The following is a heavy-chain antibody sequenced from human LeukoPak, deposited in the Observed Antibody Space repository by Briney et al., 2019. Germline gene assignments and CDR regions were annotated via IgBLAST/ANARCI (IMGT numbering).Heavy chain of an antibody. CDR3: AKDLHGDYVRWGDY. J-gene: IGHJ4*02. V-gene: IGHV3-48*01. D-gene: IGHD3-10*02. CDR2: ISTSSSPT. CDR1: GGSISSSSYY. Sequence: ETLSLTCTVSGGSISSSSYYWGWVRQAPGKGLEWVSFISTSSSPTYYAASVKGRFTISRDNGRNSLYLQMDSLRAEDTAVYYCAKDLHGDYVRWGDYWGQGTLVTVSS.